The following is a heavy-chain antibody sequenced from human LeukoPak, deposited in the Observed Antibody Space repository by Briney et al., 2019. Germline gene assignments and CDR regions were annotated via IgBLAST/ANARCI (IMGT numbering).Heavy chain of an antibody. CDR2: IYYSGST. CDR1: GGSISSSSYY. V-gene: IGHV4-39*07. D-gene: IGHD3-10*01. Sequence: SETLSLTCTVSGGSISSSSYYWGWIRQPPGKGLEWIGSIYYSGSTYYNPSLKSRVTISVDTSKNQFSLKLSSVTAADTAVYYCARDLSFGAPYNWFDPWGQGTLVTVSS. J-gene: IGHJ5*02. CDR3: ARDLSFGAPYNWFDP.